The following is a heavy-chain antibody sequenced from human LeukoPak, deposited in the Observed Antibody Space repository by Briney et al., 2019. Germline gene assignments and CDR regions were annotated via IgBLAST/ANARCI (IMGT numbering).Heavy chain of an antibody. CDR1: GGSISSGSYY. V-gene: IGHV4-61*02. J-gene: IGHJ4*02. CDR2: IHTSGST. CDR3: ASSSGN. Sequence: SETLSLTCTVSGGSISSGSYYWSWIRQPAGKGLEWIGRIHTSGSTNYNPSLKSRVTISVDTSKNQFSLKVTSVTAADTAVYYCASSSGNWGQGTLVTVSS.